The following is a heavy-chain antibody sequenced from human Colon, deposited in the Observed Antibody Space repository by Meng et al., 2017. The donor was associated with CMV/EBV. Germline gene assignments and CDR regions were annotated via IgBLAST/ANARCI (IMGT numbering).Heavy chain of an antibody. D-gene: IGHD3-16*01. V-gene: IGHV1-2*02. Sequence: ASVKVSCKASGDTFSNYAISWVRQAPGQGLEWMGWININSGDTNYAQKFQGRVTMARDTSISTAYMELNSLTSDDTAVYYCARESYDTSTWLDPWGQGTLVTVSS. CDR1: GDTFSNYA. J-gene: IGHJ5*02. CDR3: ARESYDTSTWLDP. CDR2: ININSGDT.